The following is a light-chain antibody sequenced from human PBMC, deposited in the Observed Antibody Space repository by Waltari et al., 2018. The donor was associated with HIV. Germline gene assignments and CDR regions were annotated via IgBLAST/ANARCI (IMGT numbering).Light chain of an antibody. J-gene: IGKJ1*01. CDR1: QSVSRN. CDR2: GAS. Sequence: ERVMTQSPATLSVSPGERATLSCRASQSVSRNLAWYQQKPGQAPRLLIYGASTRATGIPARFSGSGSGTEFTLTISSLQSEDFAVYYCQQYNNWLQRTFGQGTKVEIK. CDR3: QQYNNWLQRT. V-gene: IGKV3-15*01.